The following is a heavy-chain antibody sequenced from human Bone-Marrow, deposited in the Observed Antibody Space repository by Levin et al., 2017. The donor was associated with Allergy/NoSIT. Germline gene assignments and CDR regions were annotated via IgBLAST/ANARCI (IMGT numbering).Heavy chain of an antibody. D-gene: IGHD2-8*01. V-gene: IGHV3-53*01. J-gene: IGHJ4*02. CDR2: IYSGHIT. CDR3: AKGMYGTY. Sequence: LSLPCAASGFTVRSDSMSWVRQAPGKGLEWISIIYSGHITYYTDSVRGRFTISRDNSKNTLYLQMNSLRTEDTAVYYCAKGMYGTYWGQGTLVTVSS. CDR1: GFTVRSDS.